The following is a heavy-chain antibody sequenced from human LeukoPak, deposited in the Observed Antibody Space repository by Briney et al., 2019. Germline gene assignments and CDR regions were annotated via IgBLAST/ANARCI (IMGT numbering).Heavy chain of an antibody. D-gene: IGHD3-22*01. V-gene: IGHV1-2*02. J-gene: IGHJ4*02. Sequence: ASVKVSCKACGYTFTGYYMHWVRQAPGQGLEWMGWINPNSGGTNYAQKFQGRVTMTRDTSISTAYMELSRLRSDDTAVYYCARDSLDYDSSGYYPNWGQGTLVTVSS. CDR2: INPNSGGT. CDR1: GYTFTGYY. CDR3: ARDSLDYDSSGYYPN.